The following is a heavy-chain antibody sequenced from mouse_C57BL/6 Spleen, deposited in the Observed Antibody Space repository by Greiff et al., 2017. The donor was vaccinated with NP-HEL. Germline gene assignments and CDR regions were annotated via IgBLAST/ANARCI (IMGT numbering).Heavy chain of an antibody. CDR2: INPGSGGT. D-gene: IGHD2-4*01. V-gene: IGHV1-54*02. CDR3: ARKEANYEGDAMDY. Sequence: VQLQQSGAELVRPGTSVKVSCKASGYVFTNYLLEWVKQRPGPGLEWIGVINPGSGGTNYNEKFKGKATLTTDKSSKTAYMQRSNLTSEDTAVYFCARKEANYEGDAMDYRGQGTSVTVAS. J-gene: IGHJ4*01. CDR1: GYVFTNYL.